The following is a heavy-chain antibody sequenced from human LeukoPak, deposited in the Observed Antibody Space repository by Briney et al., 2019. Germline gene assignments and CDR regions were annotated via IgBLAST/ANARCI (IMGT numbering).Heavy chain of an antibody. J-gene: IGHJ3*01. CDR3: TRARYYGSASYYSDAFDV. V-gene: IGHV3-49*04. D-gene: IGHD3-10*01. CDR1: GFTFGDYG. CDR2: IGSNAHSGAP. Sequence: GGSLRLSCTASGFTFGDYGFSWVRQAPGKGLQWLTFIGSNAHSGAPEYAASIKGRFTVSRDDSKSIAYLQIDSLKTEDTAVYYCTRARYYGSASYYSDAFDVWGQGTLVTVSS.